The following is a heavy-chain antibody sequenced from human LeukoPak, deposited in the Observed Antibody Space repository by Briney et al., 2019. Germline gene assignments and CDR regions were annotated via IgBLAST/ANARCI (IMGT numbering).Heavy chain of an antibody. Sequence: GSLRLSCAASGFTFSSYGMHWVRQAPGKGLEWVAFIRYDGSNKYYADSVKGRFTISRDNSKNTLYLQMNSLRAEDTAVYYCAKGGSSGYFDWLRFDYWGQGTLVTVSS. CDR1: GFTFSSYG. D-gene: IGHD3-9*01. J-gene: IGHJ4*02. CDR2: IRYDGSNK. V-gene: IGHV3-30*02. CDR3: AKGGSSGYFDWLRFDY.